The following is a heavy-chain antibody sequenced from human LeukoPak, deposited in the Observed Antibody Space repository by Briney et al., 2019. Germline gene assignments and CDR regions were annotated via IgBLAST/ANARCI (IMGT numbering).Heavy chain of an antibody. D-gene: IGHD3-9*01. CDR2: INLADSEK. J-gene: IGHJ4*02. CDR1: GSRSTNYW. Sequence: GESLKISCQGSGSRSTNYWIAWVRQMPGKGLEWMGIINLADSEKRYSPSFQGQVTLSADKSISTAYLQWSSLKASDTAMYYCARRLASTEDFDYWGQGTLVTVSS. V-gene: IGHV5-51*01. CDR3: ARRLASTEDFDY.